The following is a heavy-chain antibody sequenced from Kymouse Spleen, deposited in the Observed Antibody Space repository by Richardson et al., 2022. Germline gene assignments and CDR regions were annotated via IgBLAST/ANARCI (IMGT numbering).Heavy chain of an antibody. CDR1: GGSFSGYY. D-gene: IGHD6-19*01. J-gene: IGHJ5*02. CDR3: ARGKYSSGHNWFDP. V-gene: IGHV4-34*01. CDR2: INHSGST. Sequence: QVQLQQWGAGLLKPSETLSLTCAVYGGSFSGYYWSWIRQPPGKGLEWIGEINHSGSTNYNPSLKSRVTISVDTSKNQFSLKLSSVTAADTAVYYCARGKYSSGHNWFDPWGQGTLVTVSS.